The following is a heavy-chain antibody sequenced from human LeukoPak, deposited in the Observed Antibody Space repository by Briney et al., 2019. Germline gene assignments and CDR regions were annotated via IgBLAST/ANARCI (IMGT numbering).Heavy chain of an antibody. CDR3: ARESGTVTTFPYFDY. CDR1: GFTFSSYA. V-gene: IGHV3-30-3*01. D-gene: IGHD4-17*01. Sequence: GGSLRLSCAASGFTFSSYAMHWVRQAPGKGLEWVAVISYDGSNKYYADSVKGRFTISRDNSKNTLYLQMNSLRAEDTAVYYCARESGTVTTFPYFDYWGQGTLVTVSS. J-gene: IGHJ4*02. CDR2: ISYDGSNK.